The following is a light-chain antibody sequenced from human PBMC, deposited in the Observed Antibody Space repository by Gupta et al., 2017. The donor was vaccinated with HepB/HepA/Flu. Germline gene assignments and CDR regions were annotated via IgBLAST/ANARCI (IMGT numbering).Light chain of an antibody. V-gene: IGKV1-39*01. CDR3: QHRYSTPSA. CDR2: AAS. J-gene: IGKJ4*01. Sequence: DIQMTQSPSSLSASVGDRVTITCRASQSISSYLNWYQQKPGKAPKLLIYAASSLQSGVPSRFSGSGSGTDFTLTISRLQPEDFATYYCQHRYSTPSAFGGGTKVDIK. CDR1: QSISSY.